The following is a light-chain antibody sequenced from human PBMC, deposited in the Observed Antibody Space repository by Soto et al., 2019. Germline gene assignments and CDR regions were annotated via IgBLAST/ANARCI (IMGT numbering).Light chain of an antibody. CDR3: QQYGRSHT. CDR1: QRISSTY. V-gene: IGKV3-20*01. Sequence: EIVLTQSPGSLSLSPGERATLSCTASQRISSTYLAWYHQKPGQAPRLLGYGASTRATGIPDRFNGSGSGTDFPLTISRLGPEDCAVYYCQQYGRSHTFGGGTKVEIK. CDR2: GAS. J-gene: IGKJ4*01.